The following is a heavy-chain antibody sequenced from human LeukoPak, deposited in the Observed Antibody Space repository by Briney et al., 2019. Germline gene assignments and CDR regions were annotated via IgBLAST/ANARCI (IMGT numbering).Heavy chain of an antibody. CDR3: AKDNRIAGVDTDMAPFFDY. J-gene: IGHJ4*02. V-gene: IGHV1-18*01. CDR2: ISAYNGNK. CDR1: GYTFTNYG. D-gene: IGHD5-18*01. Sequence: ASVKVSCKASGYTFTNYGISWVRQAPGQGLDWMGWISAYNGNKVYAQELQGRVTMTTDTSTSTAYMELRSLRSDDTAVYYCAKDNRIAGVDTDMAPFFDYWGQGTLVTVSS.